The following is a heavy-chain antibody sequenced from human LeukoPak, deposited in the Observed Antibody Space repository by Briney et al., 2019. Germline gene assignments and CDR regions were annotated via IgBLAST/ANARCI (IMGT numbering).Heavy chain of an antibody. J-gene: IGHJ6*02. Sequence: QPGGSLRLSCAASGFTFSSYAMSWVRQAPGKGLEWVSAISGSGGSTYYADSVKGRFTISRDNSKNTLYLQMNSLRAEDTAVYYCATHGTSGDQLYYYYGMDVWGQGTTVTVSS. CDR2: ISGSGGST. CDR1: GFTFSSYA. CDR3: ATHGTSGDQLYYYYGMDV. D-gene: IGHD1-26*01. V-gene: IGHV3-23*01.